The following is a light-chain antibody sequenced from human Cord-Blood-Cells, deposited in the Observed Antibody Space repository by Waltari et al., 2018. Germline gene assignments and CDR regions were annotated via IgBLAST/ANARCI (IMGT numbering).Light chain of an antibody. J-gene: IGLJ3*02. CDR2: EFS. Sequence: QSALTQPASVSGSPGQSITISCTGTSSDVGRYNLVSWYQQHPGKATKLMIYEFSKRPSGVSNRFSGSKSGNTASLTISGLQAEDEADYYCCSYAGSSTWVFGGGTKLTVL. CDR1: SSDVGRYNL. CDR3: CSYAGSSTWV. V-gene: IGLV2-23*02.